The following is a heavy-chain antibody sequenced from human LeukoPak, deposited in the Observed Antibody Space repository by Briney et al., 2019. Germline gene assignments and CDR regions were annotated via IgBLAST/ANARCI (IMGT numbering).Heavy chain of an antibody. J-gene: IGHJ4*02. Sequence: PSETLSLTCGVSGGSITTTNFWSWVRQPPGGGLEWIGEISLRGRTQYNPSLKSRVTISADTSKNQFSLKLDSVTAADTAVYYCARGWSPASSGTEIWGQGILVTVSS. CDR2: ISLRGRT. D-gene: IGHD6-13*01. V-gene: IGHV4-4*02. CDR3: ARGWSPASSGTEI. CDR1: GGSITTTNF.